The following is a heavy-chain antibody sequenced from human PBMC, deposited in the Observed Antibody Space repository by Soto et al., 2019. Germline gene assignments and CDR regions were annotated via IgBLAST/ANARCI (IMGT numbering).Heavy chain of an antibody. Sequence: EVQLVESGGDLVQPGGSLRLSCAASGFTFSNYWMSWVRQAPGKGLEWVAIIKQDGSERSYVDSVKGRFTISRDNAKNSLYLQMNSLRAEDTAVYYCARAPRCYDGYWGQGTLVTVSS. J-gene: IGHJ4*02. D-gene: IGHD5-12*01. CDR1: GFTFSNYW. V-gene: IGHV3-7*01. CDR3: ARAPRCYDGY. CDR2: IKQDGSER.